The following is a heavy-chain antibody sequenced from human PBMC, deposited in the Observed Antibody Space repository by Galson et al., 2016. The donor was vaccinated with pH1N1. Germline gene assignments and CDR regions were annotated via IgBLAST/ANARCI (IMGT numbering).Heavy chain of an antibody. Sequence: SLRLSCAASGFTFSNYWIHWVRQAPGKGLVWVSRIGRDGSSTNYADSVKGRFTISRDNPKNALYLQMNSLRAEDTAVYYCARESRSGDYKFDAFDIWGQGTMVTVSS. CDR2: IGRDGSST. V-gene: IGHV3-74*01. J-gene: IGHJ3*02. CDR3: ARESRSGDYKFDAFDI. D-gene: IGHD4-17*01. CDR1: GFTFSNYW.